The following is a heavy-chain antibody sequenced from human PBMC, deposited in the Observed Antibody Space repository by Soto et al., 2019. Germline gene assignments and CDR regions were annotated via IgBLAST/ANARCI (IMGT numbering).Heavy chain of an antibody. CDR2: MSGGSSTT. Sequence: EVELVESGGGLVQPGGSLRLSCTASRATFNNFAMSWVRQAPGRGLGWVAAMSGGSSTTYYGHSEKGRFTISRDKSKNTLYLHMNSLRADDTAVYYCAKNQEWELPRVIDYWGQGTLVTVSS. CDR3: AKNQEWELPRVIDY. J-gene: IGHJ4*02. CDR1: RATFNNFA. V-gene: IGHV3-23*04. D-gene: IGHD1-26*01.